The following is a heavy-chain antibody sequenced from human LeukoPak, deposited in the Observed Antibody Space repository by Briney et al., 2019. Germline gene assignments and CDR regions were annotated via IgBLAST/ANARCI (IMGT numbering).Heavy chain of an antibody. CDR1: GYTFTGYY. V-gene: IGHV1-2*02. Sequence: ASVKVSCKASGYTFTGYYMHWVRQAPGQGLEWMGWINTNSGGTNYAQKFQGRVTMTRDTSISTAYMELSRLRSDDTAVYYCARVGQSLDCGGDCYPYWGQGTLVTVSS. CDR3: ARVGQSLDCGGDCYPY. D-gene: IGHD2-21*02. J-gene: IGHJ4*02. CDR2: INTNSGGT.